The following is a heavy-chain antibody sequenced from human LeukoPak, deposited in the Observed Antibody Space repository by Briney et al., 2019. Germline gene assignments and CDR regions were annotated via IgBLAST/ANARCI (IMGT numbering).Heavy chain of an antibody. CDR1: GYTLTVLS. CDR3: ATESTPYYYGSRSRTYGMDV. J-gene: IGHJ6*04. Sequence: ASVKVSCKVSGYTLTVLSMHWVRQAPGKGLEWMGGFDPEDGETIYAQKFQGRVTMTEDTSTDTAYMELSSLRSEDTAVYYCATESTPYYYGSRSRTYGMDVWGKGTTVTVSS. D-gene: IGHD3-10*01. V-gene: IGHV1-24*01. CDR2: FDPEDGET.